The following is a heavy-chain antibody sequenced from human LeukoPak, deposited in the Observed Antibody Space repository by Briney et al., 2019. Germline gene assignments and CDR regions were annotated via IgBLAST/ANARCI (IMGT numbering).Heavy chain of an antibody. CDR3: TTDLYSSSWKMD. Sequence: GGSLRLSCAASGFTFSNAWMSWVRQAPGKGLEWVGRIKSKTDGGTTDYAAPVKGRFTISRDDSKNTLYLQMNSLKTEDTAVYYCTTDLYSSSWKMDWGQGTLATVSS. CDR2: IKSKTDGGTT. D-gene: IGHD6-6*01. J-gene: IGHJ4*02. V-gene: IGHV3-15*01. CDR1: GFTFSNAW.